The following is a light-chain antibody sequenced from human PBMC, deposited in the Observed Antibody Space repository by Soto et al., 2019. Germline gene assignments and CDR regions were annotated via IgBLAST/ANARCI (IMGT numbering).Light chain of an antibody. CDR3: RSYTSRSTRV. CDR1: NSDVGGYNY. J-gene: IGLJ1*01. V-gene: IGLV2-14*03. Sequence: QSVLTQPSSVSASPGQSIAFCFTVTNSDVGGYNYVAWYQQHPGKAPKLMIYDVTSRPSGVYDRFSGSKSVNTATLTISGLQAEDEADYYCRSYTSRSTRVFGTGTKVTVL. CDR2: DVT.